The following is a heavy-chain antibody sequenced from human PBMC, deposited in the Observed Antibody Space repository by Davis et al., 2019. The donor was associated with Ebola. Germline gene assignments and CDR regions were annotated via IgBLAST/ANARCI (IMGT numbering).Heavy chain of an antibody. Sequence: GGSLRLSCAASGFTFSSYWMSWVRQAPGKGLEWVANIKQDGSEKYYADSVKGRFTISRDNSKNTLYLQMNSLRAEDTAVYYCARNSGYSSGWSDYWGQGTLVTVSS. CDR3: ARNSGYSSGWSDY. J-gene: IGHJ4*02. V-gene: IGHV3-7*01. CDR1: GFTFSSYW. CDR2: IKQDGSEK. D-gene: IGHD6-19*01.